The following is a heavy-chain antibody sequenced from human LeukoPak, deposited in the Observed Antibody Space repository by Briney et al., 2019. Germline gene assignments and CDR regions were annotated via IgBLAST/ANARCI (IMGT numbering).Heavy chain of an antibody. CDR2: MYLSGTT. D-gene: IGHD3-22*01. Sequence: SETLSLTCTVSGDSINSLDLWSWVRPPPGKGLEWIGEMYLSGTTHSNPSVKSRVTISIDKSKNQFFLNLSSVTAADTAVYYCAGLVGRYSSGLYYYYFDYWGQGTLVTVSS. V-gene: IGHV4-4*02. CDR1: GDSINSLDL. J-gene: IGHJ4*02. CDR3: AGLVGRYSSGLYYYYFDY.